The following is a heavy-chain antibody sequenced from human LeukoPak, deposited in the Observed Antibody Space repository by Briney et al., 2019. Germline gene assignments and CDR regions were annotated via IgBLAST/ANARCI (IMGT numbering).Heavy chain of an antibody. CDR3: ARVDTSWYSSDY. CDR2: INHSGST. D-gene: IGHD2-2*01. V-gene: IGHV4-34*01. Sequence: SETLSLTCAVYGGSFNGYYWIWIRQPPGKGLEWIGEINHSGSTNYNPSLKSRVTISVDTSKNQFSLKLSSVTAADTAVYYCARVDTSWYSSDYWGQGALVTVSS. CDR1: GGSFNGYY. J-gene: IGHJ4*02.